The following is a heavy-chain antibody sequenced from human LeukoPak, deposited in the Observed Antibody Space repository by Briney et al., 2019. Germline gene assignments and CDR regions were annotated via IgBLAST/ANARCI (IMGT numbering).Heavy chain of an antibody. CDR1: GFTFDWFW. V-gene: IGHV3-74*01. CDR3: ARTGSSRDFDY. CDR2: IDSDGTAT. J-gene: IGHJ4*02. Sequence: GGSLRLSCAAYGFTFDWFWMHWVRHAPGKGLVWVSRIDSDGTATTYADSVKGRFTISRDNAKNMLYLQMNSLRPEDTATYYCARTGSSRDFDYWGQGTQVTVSS. D-gene: IGHD6-13*01.